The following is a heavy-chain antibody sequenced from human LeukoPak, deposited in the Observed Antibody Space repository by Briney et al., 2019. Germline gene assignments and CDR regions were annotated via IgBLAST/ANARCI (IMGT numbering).Heavy chain of an antibody. CDR2: IYHSGNT. Sequence: SGTLSLTCAVSGYSISSGYYWGWIRQPPGKGLEWIGSIYHSGNTYYNPSLKSRVTISVDTSKNQFSLKLSSVTAADTAVYYCARHSNWNPNWFDPWGQGTLVTVSS. CDR1: GYSISSGYY. J-gene: IGHJ5*02. V-gene: IGHV4-38-2*01. CDR3: ARHSNWNPNWFDP. D-gene: IGHD1-1*01.